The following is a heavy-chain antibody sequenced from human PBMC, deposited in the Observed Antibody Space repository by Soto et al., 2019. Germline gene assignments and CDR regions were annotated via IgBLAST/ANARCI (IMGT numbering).Heavy chain of an antibody. CDR2: IIPIFGTA. D-gene: IGHD2-15*01. CDR1: GGTFSSYA. V-gene: IGHV1-69*12. Sequence: QVQLVQSGAEVKKPGSSVKVSCKASGGTFSSYAISWVRQAPGQGLEWMGGIIPIFGTANYAQKFQGRVTITADEATSTAYMGLSSLRCADTAVYYCARHPGGRGYYYGMDVWGQGTTVTVSS. J-gene: IGHJ6*02. CDR3: ARHPGGRGYYYGMDV.